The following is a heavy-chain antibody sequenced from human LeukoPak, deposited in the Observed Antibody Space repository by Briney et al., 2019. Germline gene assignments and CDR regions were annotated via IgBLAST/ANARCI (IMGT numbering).Heavy chain of an antibody. D-gene: IGHD3-9*01. CDR1: GFTFNSYA. Sequence: QSGGSLRLSCAASGFTFNSYAMSWVRQAPGKGLEWVSGISDSGGSTNYADSVKGRFTISRDNSKNTLYLQMNSLRAEDTAVYYCARMIGQSPYYDILTGYYTMPNWFDPWGQGTLVTVSS. V-gene: IGHV3-23*01. CDR3: ARMIGQSPYYDILTGYYTMPNWFDP. J-gene: IGHJ5*02. CDR2: ISDSGGST.